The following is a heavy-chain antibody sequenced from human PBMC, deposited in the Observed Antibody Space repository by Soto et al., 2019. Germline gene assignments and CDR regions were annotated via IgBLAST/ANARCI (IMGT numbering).Heavy chain of an antibody. CDR3: ARGDYCSSTSCYAGSDFDY. J-gene: IGHJ4*02. D-gene: IGHD2-2*01. CDR1: GGTFSSYT. CDR2: IIPILGIA. Sequence: QVQLVQSGAEVKKPGSSVKVSCTASGGTFSSYTISWVRQAPGQGLEWMGRIIPILGIANYAQKFQGRVTITADKSTSTAYMELSSLRSEDTAVYYCARGDYCSSTSCYAGSDFDYWGQGTLVTVSS. V-gene: IGHV1-69*02.